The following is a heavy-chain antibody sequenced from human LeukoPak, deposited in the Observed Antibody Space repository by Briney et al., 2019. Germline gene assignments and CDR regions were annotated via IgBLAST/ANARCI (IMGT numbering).Heavy chain of an antibody. Sequence: SETLSLTCAVYGGSFSGCYWSWIRQPPGKGLEWIGEINHSGSTNYNPSLKSRVTISVDTSKNQFSLKLSSVTAADTAVYYCARHDIVIVPAALYVYGAFDIWGRGTMVTVSS. D-gene: IGHD2-2*01. V-gene: IGHV4-34*01. CDR2: INHSGST. J-gene: IGHJ3*02. CDR3: ARHDIVIVPAALYVYGAFDI. CDR1: GGSFSGCY.